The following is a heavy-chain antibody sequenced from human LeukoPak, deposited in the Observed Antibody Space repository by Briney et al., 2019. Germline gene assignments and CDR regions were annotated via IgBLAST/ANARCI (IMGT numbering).Heavy chain of an antibody. J-gene: IGHJ5*02. CDR2: ISAYNGNT. V-gene: IGHV1-18*01. D-gene: IGHD3-9*01. CDR3: ARDFHYDILTGSRNWFDP. CDR1: GGTFSSYA. Sequence: ASVKLSCKASGGTFSSYAISWVRQAPGQPLERMGWISAYNGNTNYAQKLQGRVTMTTDTTTSTAYMELRSLRSDDTAVYYCARDFHYDILTGSRNWFDPWGQGTLVTVSS.